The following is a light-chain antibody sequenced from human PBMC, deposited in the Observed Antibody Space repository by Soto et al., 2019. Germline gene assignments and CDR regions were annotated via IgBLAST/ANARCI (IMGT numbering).Light chain of an antibody. CDR2: AAS. Sequence: DIQMTQSPSSLSASVGDRVTITCRASQSISSYLIWYQQKPGKAPKLLIYAASTLQSGVPSRFRGSGSGTDFTLTIISLQPEDFATYYCQQSYGTPWTFGQGTKVEIK. V-gene: IGKV1-39*01. J-gene: IGKJ1*01. CDR1: QSISSY. CDR3: QQSYGTPWT.